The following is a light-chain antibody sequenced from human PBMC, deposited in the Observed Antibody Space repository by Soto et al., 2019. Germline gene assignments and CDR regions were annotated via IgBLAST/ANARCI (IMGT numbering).Light chain of an antibody. CDR1: QSVSSN. CDR2: DAS. J-gene: IGKJ1*01. Sequence: EIVMTQSPATLSVSPCESATLSRRASQSVSSNLAWHQQKPGQAPRILMYDASTRATGISARFSGSGSGTEFTLTISSLQPDDFATYYCQQYNSYRTFGQGTKVDNK. V-gene: IGKV3-15*01. CDR3: QQYNSYRT.